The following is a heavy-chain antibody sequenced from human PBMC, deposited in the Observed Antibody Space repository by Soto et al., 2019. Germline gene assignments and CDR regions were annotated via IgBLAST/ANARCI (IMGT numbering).Heavy chain of an antibody. CDR1: GGSISSYY. D-gene: IGHD2-21*02. CDR3: ARFGAVKIGSPIEIAYCGGDCYSSYFDY. V-gene: IGHV4-59*01. J-gene: IGHJ4*02. Sequence: SETLSLTCTVSGGSISSYYWSWIRQPPGKGLEWIGYIYYSGSTNYNPSLKGRVTISVDTSKNQFSLKLSSVTAADTAVYYCARFGAVKIGSPIEIAYCGGDCYSSYFDYWGQGTLVTVSS. CDR2: IYYSGST.